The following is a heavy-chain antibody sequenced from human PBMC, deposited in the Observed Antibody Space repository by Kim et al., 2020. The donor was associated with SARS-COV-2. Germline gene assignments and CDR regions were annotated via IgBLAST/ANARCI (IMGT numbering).Heavy chain of an antibody. V-gene: IGHV1-2*02. J-gene: IGHJ5*02. CDR1: GYTFTGYY. CDR3: ARDATIVVVTRRPNWFDP. Sequence: ASVKVSCKASGYTFTGYYMHWVRQAPGQGLEWMGWINPNSGGTNYAQKFQGRVTMTRDTSISTAYMELSRLRSDDTAVYYCARDATIVVVTRRPNWFDPWGQGTLVTVSS. D-gene: IGHD2-21*02. CDR2: INPNSGGT.